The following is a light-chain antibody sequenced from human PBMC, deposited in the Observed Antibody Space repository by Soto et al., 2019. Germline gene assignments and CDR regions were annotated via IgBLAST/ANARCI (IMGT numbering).Light chain of an antibody. CDR2: DAS. CDR1: QSLSRS. J-gene: IGKJ3*01. Sequence: DIQMTQSPSTLSASVGDRVTITCRASQSLSRSLAWYQQKPGKAPKLLIYDASSFESGVPSRFSGSGFGTEFSLTISSLQPDDFATYYCQQYSTFLLTFGPGTTVDIK. CDR3: QQYSTFLLT. V-gene: IGKV1-5*01.